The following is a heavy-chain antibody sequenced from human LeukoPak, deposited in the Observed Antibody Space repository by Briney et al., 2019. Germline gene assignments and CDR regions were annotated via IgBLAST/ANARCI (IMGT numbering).Heavy chain of an antibody. CDR3: AKDHDSSGMDV. J-gene: IGHJ6*02. V-gene: IGHV3-30*18. CDR1: GFTLSSYG. CDR2: ISYDGSNK. D-gene: IGHD1-1*01. Sequence: PGRSLRLSCAASGFTLSSYGMHWVRQAPGKGLEWVAVISYDGSNKYYADSVKGRFTISRDNSKNTLYLQMNSLRAEDTAVYYCAKDHDSSGMDVWGQGTTVTVSS.